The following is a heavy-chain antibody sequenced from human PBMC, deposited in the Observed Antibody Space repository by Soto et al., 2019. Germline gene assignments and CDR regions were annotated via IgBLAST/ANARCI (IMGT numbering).Heavy chain of an antibody. CDR3: ARNRELPIVKWFDP. D-gene: IGHD1-26*01. V-gene: IGHV1-69*13. CDR2: IIPIFGTA. J-gene: IGHJ5*02. Sequence: ASVKVSCKASGGTFSSYAISWVRQAPGQGLEWMGGIIPIFGTANYAQKFQGRVTITADESTSTAYMELSSLRSEDTAVYYCARNRELPIVKWFDPWGQGTLVTVSS. CDR1: GGTFSSYA.